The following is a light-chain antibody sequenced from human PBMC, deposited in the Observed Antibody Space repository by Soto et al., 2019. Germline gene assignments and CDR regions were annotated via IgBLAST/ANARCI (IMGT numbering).Light chain of an antibody. CDR3: QSYDSSLRGGV. J-gene: IGLJ3*02. V-gene: IGLV1-40*01. CDR2: GNS. Sequence: QSVLTQPPSVSGAPGQRVTISCTGSSSNIGAGYDVHWYQQLPGTAPNLLIYGNSNRPSGVPDRFSGSKSGTSASLAITGLQAEDEADYYCQSYDSSLRGGVFGGGTKVTVL. CDR1: SSNIGAGYD.